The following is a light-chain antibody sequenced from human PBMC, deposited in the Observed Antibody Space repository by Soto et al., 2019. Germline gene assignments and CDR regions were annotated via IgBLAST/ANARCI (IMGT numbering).Light chain of an antibody. CDR2: EVT. V-gene: IGLV2-14*01. J-gene: IGLJ3*02. CDR3: TSYTTGRIWV. CDR1: SGDVGNYNY. Sequence: QSALTQPASVSGSPGQSITISCTGSSGDVGNYNYVSWYQQHPGKAPKLIIYEVTNRPSGVSNRFSGSKSGNTASLIISGLQAEDEADYYCTSYTTGRIWVFGGGTKVTVL.